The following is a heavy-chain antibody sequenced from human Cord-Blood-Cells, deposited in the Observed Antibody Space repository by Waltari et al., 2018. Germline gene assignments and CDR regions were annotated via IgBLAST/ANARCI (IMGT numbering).Heavy chain of an antibody. V-gene: IGHV3-53*01. J-gene: IGHJ5*02. CDR3: ARDRGYGSGSHNWFDP. CDR1: GFTVSSNY. CDR2: IYSGGST. Sequence: EVQLVESGGGLIQPGGSLRLSCAASGFTVSSNYMSWVRQAPGKGLEWVSVIYSGGSTYYADSVKGRFTISRDNSKNTLYLQMNSLRAEDTAVYYCARDRGYGSGSHNWFDPWGQEPWSPSPQ. D-gene: IGHD3-10*01.